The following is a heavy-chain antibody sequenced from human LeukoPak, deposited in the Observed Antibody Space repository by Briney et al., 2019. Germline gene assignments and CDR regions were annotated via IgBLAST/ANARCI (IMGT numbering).Heavy chain of an antibody. Sequence: SETLSPTYTVSGGSVSGYYWSWIRQPPGKGLEWIGYTYSSGSTTYNPSLKSRVTISLDTSKNQFSLKLTSVTAADTAVYHCARGANHGDSGLDVFDIWGQGTMVTVSS. CDR1: GGSVSGYY. V-gene: IGHV4-59*02. J-gene: IGHJ3*02. CDR3: ARGANHGDSGLDVFDI. D-gene: IGHD4-17*01. CDR2: TYSSGST.